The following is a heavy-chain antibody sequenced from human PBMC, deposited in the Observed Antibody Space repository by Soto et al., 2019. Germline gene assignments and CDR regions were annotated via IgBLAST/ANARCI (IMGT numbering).Heavy chain of an antibody. CDR3: ARVHSRSPTVAFDY. J-gene: IGHJ4*02. V-gene: IGHV4-59*01. D-gene: IGHD4-4*01. Sequence: SETLSLTCTVSGGSISSYYWSWIRQPPGKGLEWIGYIYYSGSTNYNPSLKSRVTISVDTSKNQFSLKLSSVTAADTAVYYCARVHSRSPTVAFDYWGQGTLVTVSS. CDR1: GGSISSYY. CDR2: IYYSGST.